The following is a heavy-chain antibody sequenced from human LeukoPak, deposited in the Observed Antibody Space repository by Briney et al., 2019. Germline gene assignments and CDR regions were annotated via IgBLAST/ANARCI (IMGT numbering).Heavy chain of an antibody. Sequence: GGSLRLSCAASGFTFSSFWMSWVRQAPGKGLEWVSSISSSSSYIYYADSVKGRFTISRDNAKNSLYLQMNSLRAEDTAVYYCARDLTGYSSGWYGYFDYWGQGTLVTVSS. CDR1: GFTFSSFW. V-gene: IGHV3-21*01. CDR3: ARDLTGYSSGWYGYFDY. D-gene: IGHD6-19*01. J-gene: IGHJ4*02. CDR2: ISSSSSYI.